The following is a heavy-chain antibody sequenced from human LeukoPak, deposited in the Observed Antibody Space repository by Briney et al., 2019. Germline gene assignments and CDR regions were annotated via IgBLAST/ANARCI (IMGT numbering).Heavy chain of an antibody. CDR3: ANNLYCASASCL. CDR2: ISPDSSYI. CDR1: GFIFSDYT. V-gene: IGHV3-21*01. J-gene: IGHJ4*02. Sequence: PGGSLRLSCAASGFIFSDYTMNWVRQAPGKGMEWVSSISPDSSYIFYADSVKGRFTISRDNAKNSLYLQMNSQRVEDTATYYCANNLYCASASCLWGQGTLVSVSS. D-gene: IGHD2-2*01.